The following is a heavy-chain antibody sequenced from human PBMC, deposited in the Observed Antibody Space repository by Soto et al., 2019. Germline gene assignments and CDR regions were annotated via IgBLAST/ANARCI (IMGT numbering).Heavy chain of an antibody. CDR3: VKDIHEQWLVSHFEY. V-gene: IGHV3-9*01. D-gene: IGHD6-19*01. CDR2: ISWNSGSI. Sequence: EVQLVESGGGSVQPGRSLRLSCVASGFTFESYAMHWVRQVPGKGLEWVSGISWNSGSIGYEDSVKGRFTISRDNAQISLYLEMNSLRVEDTAFYYCVKDIHEQWLVSHFEYWGQGALVTVSS. J-gene: IGHJ4*02. CDR1: GFTFESYA.